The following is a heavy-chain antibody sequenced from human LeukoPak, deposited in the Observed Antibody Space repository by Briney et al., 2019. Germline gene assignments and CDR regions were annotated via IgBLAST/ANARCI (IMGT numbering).Heavy chain of an antibody. V-gene: IGHV4-4*02. J-gene: IGHJ4*02. Sequence: PSETLSLSCGVSGGSISSTNWWSWVRQPPGQGLEWIGEVSLSGLTNYNPSLSSRIIMALDTSKNHLSMHLTSVTAADTAVYYCSRENGAFSPFGYWGQGYLVTVLS. CDR2: VSLSGLT. D-gene: IGHD2-8*01. CDR3: SRENGAFSPFGY. CDR1: GGSISSTNW.